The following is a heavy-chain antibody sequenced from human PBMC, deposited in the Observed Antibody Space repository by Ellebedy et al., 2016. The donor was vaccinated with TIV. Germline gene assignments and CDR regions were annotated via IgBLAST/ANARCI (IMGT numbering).Heavy chain of an antibody. V-gene: IGHV3-30*03. CDR2: ISHDGNTE. CDR1: GFTFNNYG. D-gene: IGHD2-2*01. Sequence: GESLKISCAASGFTFNNYGMHWVRQAPGKGLEWVAVISHDGNTEYYADSVKGRFTISRDNSNNTLYLQVNNLRAEDTAVYYCAREGYCSGTSCYEGVFTGHFDYWGQGTLVTVSS. J-gene: IGHJ4*02. CDR3: AREGYCSGTSCYEGVFTGHFDY.